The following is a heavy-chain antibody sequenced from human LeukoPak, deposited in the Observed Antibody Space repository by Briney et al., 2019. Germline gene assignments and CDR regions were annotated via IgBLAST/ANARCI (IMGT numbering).Heavy chain of an antibody. CDR3: ARIYYDSSGYYYYFDY. V-gene: IGHV4-38-2*01. J-gene: IGHJ4*02. CDR1: GYSISSGYY. D-gene: IGHD3-22*01. CDR2: IYHSGST. Sequence: SETLSLTCAVSGYSISSGYYWGWIRQPPGKGLEWIGSIYHSGSTYYNPSLKSRVTISVDTSKNQFSPKLSSVTAADTAVYYCARIYYDSSGYYYYFDYWGQGTLVTVSS.